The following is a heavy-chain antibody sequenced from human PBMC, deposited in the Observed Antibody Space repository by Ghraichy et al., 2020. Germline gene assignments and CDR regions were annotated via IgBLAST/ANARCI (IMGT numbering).Heavy chain of an antibody. V-gene: IGHV4-59*01. CDR3: AGDTYGMDV. CDR2: IYYSGST. J-gene: IGHJ6*02. Sequence: ESLNISCTVSGGSFSSFYWNWIRQPPGKGLEWIGYIYYSGSTNYNPSLKSRVTISVDTSKNQFSLKLSSVTAADTAVYYCAGDTYGMDVWGQGTTVTVSS. CDR1: GGSFSSFY.